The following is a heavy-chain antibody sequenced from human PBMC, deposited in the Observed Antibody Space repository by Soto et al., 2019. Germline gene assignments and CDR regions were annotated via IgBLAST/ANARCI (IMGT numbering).Heavy chain of an antibody. V-gene: IGHV1-18*04. CDR2: ISAYNGNT. Sequence: ASVKVSCKASGYTFTSYGISWVRQAPGQGLEWMGWISAYNGNTNYAQKLQGRVTMTTDTSTSTAYMELRSLRSEDTAVYYCASTYYDFWSGYYQVAPHQIYYGMDVWGQGTTVTVSS. CDR1: GYTFTSYG. D-gene: IGHD3-3*01. J-gene: IGHJ6*02. CDR3: ASTYYDFWSGYYQVAPHQIYYGMDV.